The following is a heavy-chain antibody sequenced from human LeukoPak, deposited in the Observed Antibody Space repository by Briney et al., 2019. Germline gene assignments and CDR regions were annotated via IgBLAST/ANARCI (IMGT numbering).Heavy chain of an antibody. J-gene: IGHJ4*02. CDR3: ARDRSGYDFLGIPKEYYFDY. CDR1: GFTASSNY. V-gene: IGHV3-53*01. Sequence: GGSLRLSCAASGFTASSNYMSWVRQAPGKGLEWVSVIYSGSSADYADSVKGRFTISRDNSKNTLYLQMNSLRAEDTAVYYCARDRSGYDFLGIPKEYYFDYWGQGTLVTVSS. CDR2: IYSGSSA. D-gene: IGHD5-12*01.